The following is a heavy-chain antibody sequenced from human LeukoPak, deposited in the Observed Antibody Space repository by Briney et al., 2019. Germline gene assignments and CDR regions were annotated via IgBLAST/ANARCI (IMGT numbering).Heavy chain of an antibody. D-gene: IGHD3-10*01. Sequence: ASVKVSCKASRGTFSSYAISWVRQAPGQGLEWMGGIIPIFGTANYAQKFQGRVTITADKSTSTAYMELSSLRSDDTAVYYCAGRHSGSYYLFHYWGQGTLVTVSS. V-gene: IGHV1-69*06. J-gene: IGHJ4*02. CDR2: IIPIFGTA. CDR1: RGTFSSYA. CDR3: AGRHSGSYYLFHY.